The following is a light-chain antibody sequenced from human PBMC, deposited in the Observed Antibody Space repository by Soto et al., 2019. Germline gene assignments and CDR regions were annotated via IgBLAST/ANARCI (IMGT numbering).Light chain of an antibody. CDR3: QQYNSAPRT. CDR2: KAS. CDR1: QTISSW. Sequence: DIQMTQSPSTLSGSVGERVTITCRASQTISSWLAWYQQKPGKAPKLLIYKASTLESGVPSRFSGSGSGTEFTLTISSLQPEDVATYYCQQYNSAPRTFGQGTKVDIK. V-gene: IGKV1-5*03. J-gene: IGKJ1*01.